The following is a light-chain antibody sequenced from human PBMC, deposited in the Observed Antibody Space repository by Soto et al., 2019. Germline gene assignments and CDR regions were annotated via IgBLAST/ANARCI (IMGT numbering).Light chain of an antibody. CDR1: QGIGND. V-gene: IGKV1-17*01. CDR2: ATS. CDR3: LQHNTYPRT. J-gene: IGKJ1*01. Sequence: DIQMTQSPSSLSTSVGDRVTITCRASQGIGNDLGWYQQKPGKDPKRLIYATSSLQSGVPSRFSGSGSGTEFTLTISSLQPEDFATYYCLQHNTYPRTFGQGTKVEIK.